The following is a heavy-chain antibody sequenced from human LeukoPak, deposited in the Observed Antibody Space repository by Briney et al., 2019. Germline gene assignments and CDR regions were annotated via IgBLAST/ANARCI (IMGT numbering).Heavy chain of an antibody. CDR1: GGTFSSYG. CDR3: SRLRYFVWPFDP. V-gene: IGHV1-69*05. CDR2: IIPIFDTA. Sequence: GSSVNLSCKASGGTFSSYGFSWVRQAPGQGLERMGGIIPIFDTANYAQRFLGRGTITTVESTSKDFMVLSSPRSEDTAVYYCSRLRYFVWPFDPWLQGTLVTVSS. J-gene: IGHJ5*02. D-gene: IGHD3-9*01.